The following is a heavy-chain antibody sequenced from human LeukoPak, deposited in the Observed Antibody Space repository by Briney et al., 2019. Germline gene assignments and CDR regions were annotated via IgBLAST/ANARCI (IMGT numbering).Heavy chain of an antibody. CDR3: ARHSGLNWFDP. CDR1: GYSFTSYW. D-gene: IGHD5-12*01. V-gene: IGHV5-10-1*01. Sequence: GESLKISCKGSGYSFTSYWISWGRQMPGKGLEWMGRIDPSDSYSNYNPSFQGHVTISADKSISTAYLQWSSLKASDTAMYYCARHSGLNWFDPCGQGTLVTVSS. J-gene: IGHJ5*02. CDR2: IDPSDSYS.